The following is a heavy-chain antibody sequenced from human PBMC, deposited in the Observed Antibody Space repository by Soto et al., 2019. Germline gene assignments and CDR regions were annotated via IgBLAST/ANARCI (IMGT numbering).Heavy chain of an antibody. J-gene: IGHJ6*02. D-gene: IGHD3-3*01. CDR1: GYTFTSYD. CDR3: ARGHFRRSARGYYYYGMDV. Sequence: ASVKVSCKASGYTFTSYDINWVRQATGQGLEWMGWMNPNSGNTGYAQKFQGRVTMTRNTSISTAYMELSSLRSEDTAVYYCARGHFRRSARGYYYYGMDVWGQGTTVTVSS. CDR2: MNPNSGNT. V-gene: IGHV1-8*01.